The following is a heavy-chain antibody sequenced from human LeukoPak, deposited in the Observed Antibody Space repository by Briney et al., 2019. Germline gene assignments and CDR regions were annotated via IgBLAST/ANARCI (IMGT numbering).Heavy chain of an antibody. V-gene: IGHV3-7*01. CDR1: GFTFSSYW. CDR3: ARDPQDYDYVWGSYVR. D-gene: IGHD3-16*01. Sequence: GGSLRLSCAASGFTFSSYWMSWVRQAPGKGLELVANIKQDGSEKYYVDSVKGRFTISRDNAKNSLYLQMNSLRAEDTAVYYCARDPQDYDYVWGSYVRWGQGTLVTVSS. J-gene: IGHJ4*02. CDR2: IKQDGSEK.